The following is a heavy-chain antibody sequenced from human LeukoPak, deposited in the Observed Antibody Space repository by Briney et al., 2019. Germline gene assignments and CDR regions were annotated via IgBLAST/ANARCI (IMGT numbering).Heavy chain of an antibody. V-gene: IGHV3-9*01. J-gene: IGHJ4*02. Sequence: GRSLRLSWAASGFTFDDYAMHWVRQAPGKGLEWVSGISWNSGSIGYADSVKGRFTISRDNAKNSLYLQMNSLRAEDTALYYCAKGKRSGYYYVELDYWGQGTLVTVSS. D-gene: IGHD3-22*01. CDR1: GFTFDDYA. CDR2: ISWNSGSI. CDR3: AKGKRSGYYYVELDY.